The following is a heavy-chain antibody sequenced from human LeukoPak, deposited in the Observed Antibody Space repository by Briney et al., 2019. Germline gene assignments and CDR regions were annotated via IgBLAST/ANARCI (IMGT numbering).Heavy chain of an antibody. CDR1: GFTFSNYD. J-gene: IGHJ4*02. CDR3: AKYGPQDSGSSHFDY. CDR2: IDTAAET. D-gene: IGHD1-26*01. V-gene: IGHV3-13*01. Sequence: GGSLRLSCAASGFTFSNYDIHWVRQTIGKSLDWVSAIDTAAETYYSDSVKGRFIISRENAKNALYLQMNSLRAGDTAIYYCAKYGPQDSGSSHFDYWGQGALVTVSS.